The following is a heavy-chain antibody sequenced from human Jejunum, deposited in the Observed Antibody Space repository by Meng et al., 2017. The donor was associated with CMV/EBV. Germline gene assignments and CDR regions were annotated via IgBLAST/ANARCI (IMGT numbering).Heavy chain of an antibody. Sequence: SGCSINSSYWSWIRQPPGKGLEWIGSIYYSGSTNYNPSLKSRVTISVDTSKNQFSLKLSSVTAADTAVYYCARVLNSGTFYKFDYWGQGTLVTVSS. CDR1: GCSINSSY. J-gene: IGHJ4*02. V-gene: IGHV4-59*01. CDR2: IYYSGST. D-gene: IGHD2/OR15-2a*01. CDR3: ARVLNSGTFYKFDY.